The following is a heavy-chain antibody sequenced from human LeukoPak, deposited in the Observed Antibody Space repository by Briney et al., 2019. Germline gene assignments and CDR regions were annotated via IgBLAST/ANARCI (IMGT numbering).Heavy chain of an antibody. CDR2: ISTHGGVT. V-gene: IGHV1-18*03. CDR1: GYTFTDYT. Sequence: ASVKVSCKASGYTFTDYTITWVRQAPGQGLEWMGTISTHGGVTNYGQNVQGRVTMTTDTSTTSAYMELRSLRSDDMAVYYCASYCRGGSCYGKGSFDIWVQGTMVTVSS. D-gene: IGHD2-15*01. J-gene: IGHJ3*02. CDR3: ASYCRGGSCYGKGSFDI.